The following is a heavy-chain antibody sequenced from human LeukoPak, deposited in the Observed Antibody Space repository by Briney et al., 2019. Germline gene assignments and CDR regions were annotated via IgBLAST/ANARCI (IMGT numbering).Heavy chain of an antibody. CDR1: GGTFSSYA. D-gene: IGHD1-26*01. CDR3: AREATSYYMDV. V-gene: IGHV1-69*04. Sequence: AASVKVSCKASGGTFSSYAISWVRQAPGQGLEWMGRIIPILGIANYAQKLQGRVTMTTDTSTSTAYMELRSLRPDDTAVYYCAREATSYYMDVWGKGTTVTVSS. J-gene: IGHJ6*03. CDR2: IIPILGIA.